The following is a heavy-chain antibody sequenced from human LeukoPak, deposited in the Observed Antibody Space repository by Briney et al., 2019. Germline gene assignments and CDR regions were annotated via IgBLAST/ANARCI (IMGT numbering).Heavy chain of an antibody. D-gene: IGHD1-1*01. CDR1: GGSFSGYY. Sequence: SETLSLTCAVYGGSFSGYYWSWIRQTPGKGLEWIGEINHSGSTNYNPSLKSRVTISVDTSKNQFSLKLSSVTAADTAVYYCARGQRYTKFDYWGQGTLVTVSS. V-gene: IGHV4-34*01. CDR2: INHSGST. J-gene: IGHJ4*02. CDR3: ARGQRYTKFDY.